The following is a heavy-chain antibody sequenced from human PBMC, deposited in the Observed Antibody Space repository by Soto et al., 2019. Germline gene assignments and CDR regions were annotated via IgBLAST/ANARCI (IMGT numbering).Heavy chain of an antibody. CDR2: IYYSGST. CDR1: GGSISSSSYY. CDR3: ARDALLTGGVLDY. V-gene: IGHV4-39*02. J-gene: IGHJ4*02. D-gene: IGHD2-8*01. Sequence: QLQLQESGPGLVKPSETLSLTCTVSGGSISSSSYYWGWIRQPPGKRLEWIGSIYYSGSTYYNPSLKSRVTISVDTSKNQFSLKLSSVTAADTAVYYCARDALLTGGVLDYWGQGTLVTVSS.